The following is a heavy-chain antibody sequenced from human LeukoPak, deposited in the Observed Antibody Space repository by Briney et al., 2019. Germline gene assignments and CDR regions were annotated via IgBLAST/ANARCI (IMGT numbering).Heavy chain of an antibody. V-gene: IGHV4-34*01. CDR2: INHSGST. Sequence: SETLSLTCAVYGGSFSGYYWGWIRQPPGKGLEWIGEINHSGSTNYNPFLKSRVTISVDTSKNQFSLKLSSVTAADTAVYYCARGPGYSGYESIDYWGQGTLVTVSS. D-gene: IGHD5-12*01. J-gene: IGHJ4*02. CDR1: GGSFSGYY. CDR3: ARGPGYSGYESIDY.